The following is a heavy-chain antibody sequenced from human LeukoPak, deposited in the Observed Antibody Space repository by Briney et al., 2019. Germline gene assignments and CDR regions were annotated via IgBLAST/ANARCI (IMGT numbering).Heavy chain of an antibody. Sequence: ASVKVSCKASGYTFTSYNINWVRQAPGQGLEWMGWISSYNGKTNYAQKLQGRVTMTTDTSTSTAYMELRSLRSDDTAVYYCARQLVPYYFDYWGQGILVTVSS. D-gene: IGHD6-13*01. CDR3: ARQLVPYYFDY. J-gene: IGHJ4*02. CDR1: GYTFTSYN. CDR2: ISSYNGKT. V-gene: IGHV1-18*01.